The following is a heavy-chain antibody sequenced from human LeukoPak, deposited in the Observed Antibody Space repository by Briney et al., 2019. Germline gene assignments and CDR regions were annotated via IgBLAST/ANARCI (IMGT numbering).Heavy chain of an antibody. CDR1: GGSFSGYY. J-gene: IGHJ6*02. V-gene: IGHV4-34*01. D-gene: IGHD3-22*01. CDR2: IDRRGST. CDR3: ARGPYYYDSSGYYWDYYYYGMDV. Sequence: SETLSLTCGIYGGSFSGYYWSWIRQPPGKGLQWIGEIDRRGSTNYNPSLKSRVTISVDTSKNQFSLKLSSVTAADTAVYYCARGPYYYDSSGYYWDYYYYGMDVWGQGTTVTVSS.